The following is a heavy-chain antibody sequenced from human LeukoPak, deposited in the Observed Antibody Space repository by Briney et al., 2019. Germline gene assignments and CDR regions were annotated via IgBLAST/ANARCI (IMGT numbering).Heavy chain of an antibody. CDR3: AKWGYYYDSSGYYSPYYYMDV. D-gene: IGHD3-22*01. V-gene: IGHV3-21*04. J-gene: IGHJ6*03. Sequence: GGSLRLSCAASGFTFGSYSMNWVRQAPGKGLEWVSSISSSSSYIYYADSVKGRFTISRDNSKNTLYLQMNSLRAEDTAVYYCAKWGYYYDSSGYYSPYYYMDVWGKGTTVTVSS. CDR1: GFTFGSYS. CDR2: ISSSSSYI.